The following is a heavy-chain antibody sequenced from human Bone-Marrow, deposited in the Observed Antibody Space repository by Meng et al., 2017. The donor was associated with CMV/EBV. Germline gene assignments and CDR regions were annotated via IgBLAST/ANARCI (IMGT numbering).Heavy chain of an antibody. J-gene: IGHJ4*02. CDR1: GYSFTSYW. V-gene: IGHV5-51*01. D-gene: IGHD3-3*01. CDR2: IYPGDSDT. Sequence: GESLKISCKGSGYSFTSYWIGWVRQMPGKGLEWMGIIYPGDSDTRYSPSFQGQVTISADKSISTAYLQWSSLKASDTAMYYCARSGFYDFWSGYFYFDYWDQGTLVAFSS. CDR3: ARSGFYDFWSGYFYFDY.